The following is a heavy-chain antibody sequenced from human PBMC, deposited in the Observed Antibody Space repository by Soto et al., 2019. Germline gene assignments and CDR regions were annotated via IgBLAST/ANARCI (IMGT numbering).Heavy chain of an antibody. J-gene: IGHJ4*02. V-gene: IGHV5-51*01. D-gene: IGHD4-4*01. CDR1: GYSFTSHW. CDR2: IYPGDSDT. CDR3: ARNDYNGNSVDY. Sequence: GESLKISCKTSGYSFTSHWIGWVRQTPGNGLELMGIIYPGDSDTRYSPSFQGQVTISADKSINTAYLQWTCLKASDTAMYYCARNDYNGNSVDYWGQGTLVTVSS.